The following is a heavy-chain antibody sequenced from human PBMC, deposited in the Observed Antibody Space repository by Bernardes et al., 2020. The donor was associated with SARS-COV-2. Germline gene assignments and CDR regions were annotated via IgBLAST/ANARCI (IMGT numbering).Heavy chain of an antibody. CDR2: ISGSGGST. Sequence: GGSLRLSCAASGFTFSSYAMSWVRQAPGKGLEWVSAISGSGGSTYYADSVKGRFTISRDNSKNTLYLQMNSLRAEDTAVYYCAKVRRSYDSSGYLRLYWYFDLWGRGTLVTVSS. CDR3: AKVRRSYDSSGYLRLYWYFDL. V-gene: IGHV3-23*01. D-gene: IGHD3-22*01. CDR1: GFTFSSYA. J-gene: IGHJ2*01.